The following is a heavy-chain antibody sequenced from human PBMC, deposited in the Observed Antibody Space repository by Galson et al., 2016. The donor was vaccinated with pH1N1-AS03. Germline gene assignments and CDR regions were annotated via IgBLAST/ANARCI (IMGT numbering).Heavy chain of an antibody. V-gene: IGHV1-18*01. CDR3: ARSGSGSFYEGDF. CDR2: IGTYT. J-gene: IGHJ4*02. Sequence: SVKVSCKASGYTFTHYGISWVRQAPGQGLEYMGWIGTYTIYAQKLQGRVTMTTDTSTSTAYMELRSLRSDDTAVYYCARSGSGSFYEGDFWGQGTLVSVSS. CDR1: GYTFTHYG. D-gene: IGHD3-10*01.